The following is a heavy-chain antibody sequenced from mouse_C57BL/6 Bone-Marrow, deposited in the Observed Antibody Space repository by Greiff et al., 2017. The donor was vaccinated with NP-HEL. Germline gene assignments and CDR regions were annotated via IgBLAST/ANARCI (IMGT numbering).Heavy chain of an antibody. V-gene: IGHV1-4*01. CDR2: INPSSGYT. J-gene: IGHJ3*01. CDR3: ARSHYYGLFAY. Sequence: VQLQQSGAELARPGASVKMSCKASGYTFTSYTMHWVKQRPGQGLEWIGYINPSSGYTKYNQKFKDKATLTADKSSSPAYMQLSSLTSDDSAVYDCARSHYYGLFAYWGQGTLVTVSA. CDR1: GYTFTSYT. D-gene: IGHD1-2*01.